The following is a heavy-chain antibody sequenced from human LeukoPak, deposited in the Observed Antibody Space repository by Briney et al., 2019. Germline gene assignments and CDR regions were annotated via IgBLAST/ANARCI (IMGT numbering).Heavy chain of an antibody. CDR2: INPNSGGT. CDR1: GYTSTGYY. V-gene: IGHV1-2*06. J-gene: IGHJ5*02. D-gene: IGHD6-13*01. CDR3: ARGYSSSWYSNWFDP. Sequence: ASVKVSCKASGYTSTGYYMHWVRQAPGQGLEWMGRINPNSGGTNYAQKFQGRVTMTRDTSISTAYMELSRLRSDDTAVYYCARGYSSSWYSNWFDPWGQGTLVTVSS.